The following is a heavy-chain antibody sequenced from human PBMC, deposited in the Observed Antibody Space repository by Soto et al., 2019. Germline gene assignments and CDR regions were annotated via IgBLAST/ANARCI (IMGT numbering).Heavy chain of an antibody. V-gene: IGHV2-5*02. J-gene: IGHJ4*02. D-gene: IGHD3-16*01. CDR2: IYWDDDK. Sequence: QITLKESGPTLVKPTQTLTLTCTFSGFSLSTTGKSVAWIRQPPGKALEWLSVIYWDDDKRYSPSLNNRLTIAKDTSNNQVVLKLTNMDPSDTGTYYCAHSRGDGDYFPYWGQGTLVSVSS. CDR3: AHSRGDGDYFPY. CDR1: GFSLSTTGKS.